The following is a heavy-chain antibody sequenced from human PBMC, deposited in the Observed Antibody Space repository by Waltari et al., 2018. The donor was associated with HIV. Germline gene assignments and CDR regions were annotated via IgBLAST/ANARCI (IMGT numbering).Heavy chain of an antibody. CDR1: GGSFSGYY. V-gene: IGHV4-34*01. CDR2: INHSGST. J-gene: IGHJ6*02. Sequence: QVQLQQWGAGLLKPSETLSLTCAVYGGSFSGYYWSWIRQPPGKGLEWIGEINHSGSTNYNPSLKSRVTISVDTSKNQFSLKLSSVTAADTAVYYCARGLGNFGYDNYGMDVWGQGTTVTVSS. D-gene: IGHD5-12*01. CDR3: ARGLGNFGYDNYGMDV.